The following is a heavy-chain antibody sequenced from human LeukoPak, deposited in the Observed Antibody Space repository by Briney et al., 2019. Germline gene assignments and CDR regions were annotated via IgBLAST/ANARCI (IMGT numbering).Heavy chain of an antibody. CDR2: ISYDGSNK. D-gene: IGHD5-18*01. Sequence: GGPLRLSCAASGFTFSSYGMHWVRQAPGKGLEWVAVISYDGSNKYYADSVKGRFTISRDNSKNTLYLQMNSLRAEDTAVYYCAKGGTAMVFDYWGQGTLVTVSS. CDR3: AKGGTAMVFDY. V-gene: IGHV3-30*18. J-gene: IGHJ4*02. CDR1: GFTFSSYG.